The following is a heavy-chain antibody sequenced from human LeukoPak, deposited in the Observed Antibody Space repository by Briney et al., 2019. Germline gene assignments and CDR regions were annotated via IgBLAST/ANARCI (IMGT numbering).Heavy chain of an antibody. D-gene: IGHD1-7*01. Sequence: GGSLRLSCAASGFTFSRFGMNWLRQTPGRGLEWVSYISSSSDTVYYADSLKGRFTISRDNVKNSLFLQMHSLRADDTGLYYCATDLEVGTADDALLYFDYWGLRTLVTVSS. V-gene: IGHV3-48*01. CDR3: ATDLEVGTADDALLYFDY. CDR2: ISSSSDTV. CDR1: GFTFSRFG. J-gene: IGHJ4*02.